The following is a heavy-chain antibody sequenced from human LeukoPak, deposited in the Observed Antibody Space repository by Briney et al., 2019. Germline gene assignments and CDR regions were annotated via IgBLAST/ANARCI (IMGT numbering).Heavy chain of an antibody. CDR3: AKVQAVAGTIDY. Sequence: GGSLRLSCVASGFTFSSYAMSWVRQAPGKGLEWVSGITSSGTTTFYADSVKGRFTISRDNSKNALYLQMNSLRAEDTAVYYCAKVQAVAGTIDYWGQGTLVTVSS. CDR1: GFTFSSYA. CDR2: ITSSGTTT. D-gene: IGHD6-19*01. V-gene: IGHV3-23*01. J-gene: IGHJ4*02.